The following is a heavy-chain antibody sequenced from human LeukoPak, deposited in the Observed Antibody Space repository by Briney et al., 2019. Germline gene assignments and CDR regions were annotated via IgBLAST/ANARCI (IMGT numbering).Heavy chain of an antibody. CDR3: AKDYVSEYSRLEFDY. V-gene: IGHV3-23*01. CDR2: ISGSGGST. CDR1: GFTFSSCA. J-gene: IGHJ4*02. Sequence: GASLRLSCAASGFTFSSCAMSWVRQAPGKGLEWVSAISGSGGSTYYADSVKGRFTISRDNSKNTLYLQMNSLRAEDTAVYYCAKDYVSEYSRLEFDYWGQGTLFTVSS. D-gene: IGHD6-6*01.